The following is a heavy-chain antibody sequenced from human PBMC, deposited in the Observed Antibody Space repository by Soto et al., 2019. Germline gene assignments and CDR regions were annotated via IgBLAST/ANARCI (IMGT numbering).Heavy chain of an antibody. CDR3: ARGECSSNYCFTRWALDI. Sequence: QVQLQQWGAGLLKPSETLSLTCAVYGGSFSGYYWTWIRQTPGKGLEWIGEIHHSGRTNYNPSLKIRVSISADTSKTQFSLNLTSVTAADTAVYYCARGECSSNYCFTRWALDIWGQGTVVTVSS. V-gene: IGHV4-34*01. D-gene: IGHD2-2*01. CDR2: IHHSGRT. CDR1: GGSFSGYY. J-gene: IGHJ3*02.